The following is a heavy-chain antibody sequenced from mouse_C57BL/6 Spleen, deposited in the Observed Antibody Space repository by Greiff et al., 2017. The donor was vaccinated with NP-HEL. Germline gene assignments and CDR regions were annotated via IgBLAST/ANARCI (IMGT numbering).Heavy chain of an antibody. CDR3: ARGPITTVVADWYFDV. CDR1: GYTFTYYY. V-gene: IGHV1-19*01. D-gene: IGHD1-1*01. CDR2: INPYNGGT. J-gene: IGHJ1*03. Sequence: EVQLQQSGPVLVKPGASVKMSCKASGYTFTYYYMNWVKQSHGKSLEWIGVINPYNGGTSYNQKFKGKATLTIVKSSSTAFMELNSLTSEDSAVYYGARGPITTVVADWYFDVWGTGTTVTVSS.